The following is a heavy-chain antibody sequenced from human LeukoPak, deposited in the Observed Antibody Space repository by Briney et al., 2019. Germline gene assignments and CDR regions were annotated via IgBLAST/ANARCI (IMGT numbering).Heavy chain of an antibody. D-gene: IGHD5-18*01. J-gene: IGHJ4*02. CDR2: MNPNSGNT. Sequence: ASVKVSCKASGHTFPSYDINWVRQATGQGLEWMGWMNPNSGNTGYAQKFQGRVTITRNTSISTAYMELSSLRSEDTAVYYCARTAHVDTAMVSFDYWGQGTLVTVSS. V-gene: IGHV1-8*03. CDR1: GHTFPSYD. CDR3: ARTAHVDTAMVSFDY.